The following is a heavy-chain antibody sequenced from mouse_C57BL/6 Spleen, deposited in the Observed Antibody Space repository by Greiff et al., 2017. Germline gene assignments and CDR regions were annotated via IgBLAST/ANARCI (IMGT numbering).Heavy chain of an antibody. V-gene: IGHV1-82*01. J-gene: IGHJ4*01. CDR2: IYPGDGDT. D-gene: IGHD2-5*01. CDR1: GYAFSSSW. Sequence: VQLVESGPELVKPGASVKISCKASGYAFSSSWMNWVKQRPGKGLEWIGRIYPGDGDTNYNGKFKGKATLTADKSSSTAYMQLSSLTSEDSAVYFCARNYYSKEGAMDYWGQGTSVTVSS. CDR3: ARNYYSKEGAMDY.